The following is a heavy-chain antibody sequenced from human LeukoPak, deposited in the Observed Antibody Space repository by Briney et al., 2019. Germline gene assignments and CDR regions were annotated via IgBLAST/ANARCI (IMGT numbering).Heavy chain of an antibody. J-gene: IGHJ4*02. Sequence: PSETLSLTCTVSGGSNSSGGYYWSWIRQPPGKGLEWIGYIYHSGSTYYNPSLKSRVTISVDRSKNQFSLKLSSVTAADTAVYYCARGLYSNYFDYWGQGTLVTVSS. CDR3: ARGLYSNYFDY. CDR2: IYHSGST. V-gene: IGHV4-30-2*01. CDR1: GGSNSSGGYY. D-gene: IGHD4-11*01.